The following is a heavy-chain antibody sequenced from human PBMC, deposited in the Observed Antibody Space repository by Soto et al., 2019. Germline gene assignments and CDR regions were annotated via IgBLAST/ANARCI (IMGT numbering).Heavy chain of an antibody. CDR1: GFTVSSNY. D-gene: IGHD1-26*01. CDR2: IYSGGST. CDR3: ARDQGGSYYFDY. J-gene: IGHJ4*02. V-gene: IGHV3-66*01. Sequence: EVQLVESGGGLVQPGGSLRLSCAASGFTVSSNYMSWVRQAPGKGLEWVSVIYSGGSTYYADSVKGRFTISRDNSKNTLYLQMNSLSAEDTAVYYCARDQGGSYYFDYWGQGTLVTVSS.